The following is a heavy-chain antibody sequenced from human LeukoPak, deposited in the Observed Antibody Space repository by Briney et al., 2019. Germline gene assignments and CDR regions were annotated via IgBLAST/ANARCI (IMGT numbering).Heavy chain of an antibody. J-gene: IGHJ6*03. Sequence: PGGSLRLSCAASEFTFVTFAMGWVRQAPGKGLEWVSTICGSGGGTYYADSVKGRFTISRDNSKNTLYLQMNSLRAEDTAVYYCAKHKGAGSRYSYSMDVWGKGATVTVSS. CDR3: AKHKGAGSRYSYSMDV. CDR2: ICGSGGGT. CDR1: EFTFVTFA. D-gene: IGHD6-13*01. V-gene: IGHV3-23*01.